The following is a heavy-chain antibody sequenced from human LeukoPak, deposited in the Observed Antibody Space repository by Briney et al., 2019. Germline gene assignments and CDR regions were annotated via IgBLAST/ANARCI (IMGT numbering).Heavy chain of an antibody. Sequence: GGSLRLSCAASGFTFSSNGMHWVRQPPGKGRDWGAFTRYDESKTFYGDSVRGRFTISRDNSKNTLYLQMNSLTTDDSAVYYCAKARYSGSPALDFWGQGTLVTVSS. CDR2: TRYDESKT. CDR3: AKARYSGSPALDF. V-gene: IGHV3-30*02. CDR1: GFTFSSNG. D-gene: IGHD1-26*01. J-gene: IGHJ4*02.